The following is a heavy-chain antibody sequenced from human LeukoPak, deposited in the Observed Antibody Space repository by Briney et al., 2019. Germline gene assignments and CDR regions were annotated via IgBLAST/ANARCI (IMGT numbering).Heavy chain of an antibody. D-gene: IGHD6-19*01. CDR3: ARDREQWLGRRWFDS. CDR2: ISRSDSTI. CDR1: GFNLSDYY. Sequence: KSGGSLRLFCAASGFNLSDYYMTWIRQAPGKGLEWVSYISRSDSTIYYADSVKGRFTISRDNAKNSLYLQMNSLRAEDTAVYYCARDREQWLGRRWFDSWGQGTLVTVSS. J-gene: IGHJ5*01. V-gene: IGHV3-11*01.